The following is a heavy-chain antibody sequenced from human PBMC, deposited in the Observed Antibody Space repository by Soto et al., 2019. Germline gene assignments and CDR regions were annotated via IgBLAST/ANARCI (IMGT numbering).Heavy chain of an antibody. D-gene: IGHD6-19*01. CDR3: ARDIEGSRLGGMDV. CDR2: INHSGST. J-gene: IGHJ6*02. Sequence: SETLSLTCAVYGGSFSGYYWSWIRQPPGKGLEWIGEINHSGSTNYNPSLKSRVTISVDTSKNQFSLKLSSVTAADTAVYYCARDIEGSRLGGMDVWGQGTKVTVYS. CDR1: GGSFSGYY. V-gene: IGHV4-34*01.